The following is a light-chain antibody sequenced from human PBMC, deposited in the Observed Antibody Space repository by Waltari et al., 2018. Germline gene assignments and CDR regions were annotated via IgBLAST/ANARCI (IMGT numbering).Light chain of an antibody. J-gene: IGKJ4*01. V-gene: IGKV1-39*01. Sequence: DIQMTQSPSYLSASVGDTVTITCRASQSINNYLTWYQQKPGKAPILLIYATYTLQSGVPSRVSGSGSGTDFTLTISNLQPEDFATYYCQQSYSLLRLTFGGGTKVDIK. CDR2: ATY. CDR3: QQSYSLLRLT. CDR1: QSINNY.